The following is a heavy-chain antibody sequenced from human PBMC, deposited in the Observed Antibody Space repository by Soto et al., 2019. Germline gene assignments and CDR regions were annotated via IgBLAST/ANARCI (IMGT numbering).Heavy chain of an antibody. Sequence: QVQLQQWGAGLLKPSETLSLTCAVYGGSFSGYYWSWIRQPPGKGLEWIGEINHSGSTNYNPSLKGRVTISVDTSKNQFSLKLSSVTAADTAVYYCARERGLRPYYDILTARYYYGMDVWGQGTTVTVSS. V-gene: IGHV4-34*01. CDR1: GGSFSGYY. CDR3: ARERGLRPYYDILTARYYYGMDV. CDR2: INHSGST. J-gene: IGHJ6*02. D-gene: IGHD3-9*01.